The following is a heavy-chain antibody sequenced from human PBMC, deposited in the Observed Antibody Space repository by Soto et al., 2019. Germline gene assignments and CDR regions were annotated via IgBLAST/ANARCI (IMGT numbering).Heavy chain of an antibody. CDR3: ARGVDIVATILYYYYYMDV. CDR2: MNPNSGNT. J-gene: IGHJ6*03. Sequence: ASVKVSCKASGYTFTSYDINWVRQATGQGLEWMGWMNPNSGNTGYAQKFQGRVTMTRNTSISTAYMELSSLGSEDTAVYYCARGVDIVATILYYYYYMDVWGKGTTVTVSS. CDR1: GYTFTSYD. D-gene: IGHD5-12*01. V-gene: IGHV1-8*01.